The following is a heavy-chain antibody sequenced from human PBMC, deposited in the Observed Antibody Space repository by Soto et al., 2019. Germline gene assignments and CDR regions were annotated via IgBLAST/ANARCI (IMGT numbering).Heavy chain of an antibody. CDR2: IYYSGST. CDR3: AVEEGHVDTAFFDP. Sequence: SETLSLTCTVSGGSISSSSYYWGWIRQPPGKGLEWIGSIYYSGSTYNNPSLKSRVTISVDTSKNQFSLKLSSVTAADTAVYYCAVEEGHVDTAFFDPWGQGTLVTVSS. D-gene: IGHD5-18*01. J-gene: IGHJ5*02. V-gene: IGHV4-39*01. CDR1: GGSISSSSYY.